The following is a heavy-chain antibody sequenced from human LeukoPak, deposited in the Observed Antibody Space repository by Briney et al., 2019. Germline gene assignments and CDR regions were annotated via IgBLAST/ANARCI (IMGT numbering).Heavy chain of an antibody. CDR1: GFTFDDYA. CDR2: ISWNSGSI. J-gene: IGHJ6*02. CDR3: AKATAIVGYYGMDV. V-gene: IGHV3-9*01. D-gene: IGHD1-26*01. Sequence: GGSLRLSCAASGFTFDDYAMHWVRQAPGKGLEWVSGISWNSGSIGYADSVKGRFTISRDNAKNSLYLQMNSLGAEDTALYYCAKATAIVGYYGMDVWGQGTTVTVSS.